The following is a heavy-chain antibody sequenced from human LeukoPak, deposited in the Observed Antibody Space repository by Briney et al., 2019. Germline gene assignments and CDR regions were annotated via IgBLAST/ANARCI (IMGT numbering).Heavy chain of an antibody. V-gene: IGHV3-30*04. J-gene: IGHJ4*02. Sequence: PGGSLRLSCEASGFTFSNYAMHWVRQAPGKGPEWVALISYDGSNKNYADSVKGRFTISRDNSKNTLFLQMNSLRTEDTAVFYCAREETWFSTTWYYFDYWGQGTLVTVSS. CDR3: AREETWFSTTWYYFDY. CDR1: GFTFSNYA. D-gene: IGHD2-2*01. CDR2: ISYDGSNK.